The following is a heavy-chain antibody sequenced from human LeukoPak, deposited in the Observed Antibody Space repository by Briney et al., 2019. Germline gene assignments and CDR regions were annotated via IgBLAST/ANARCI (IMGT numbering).Heavy chain of an antibody. Sequence: GGSLRLSCAASGFTLSSYAMHWVRQAPGKGLEGVAVISYDGSNKYYADSVKGRFTISRDNSKNTLCLQMNSLRAEDTAVYYCARGYYGSGRPIYYFDYWGQGTLVTVSS. D-gene: IGHD3-10*01. CDR3: ARGYYGSGRPIYYFDY. CDR1: GFTLSSYA. J-gene: IGHJ4*02. V-gene: IGHV3-30-3*01. CDR2: ISYDGSNK.